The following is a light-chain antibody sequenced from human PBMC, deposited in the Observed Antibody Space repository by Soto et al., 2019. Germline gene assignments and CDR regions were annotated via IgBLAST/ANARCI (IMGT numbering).Light chain of an antibody. J-gene: IGLJ2*01. V-gene: IGLV2-23*02. CDR1: SSDVGSYKL. CDR2: EVS. CDR3: CSYAGSSTSVV. Sequence: QSVLTQPASVSGSPGQSITISCTGTSSDVGSYKLVSWYQQHPGKAPKLMIYEVSKRPSGVSNRFSGSKSGNTASLTISGLQAEDEADYYCCSYAGSSTSVVFGGGTKLTVL.